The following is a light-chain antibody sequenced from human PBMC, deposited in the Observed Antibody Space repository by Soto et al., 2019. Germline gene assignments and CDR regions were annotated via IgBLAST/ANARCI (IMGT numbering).Light chain of an antibody. CDR1: SSDIGNYDF. V-gene: IGLV2-14*01. J-gene: IGLJ2*01. CDR2: EVS. CDR3: SSYTTSTSFIL. Sequence: QSALTQPASVSGSPGQSITISCTGTSSDIGNYDFVSWYQQVPGTAPKAMIYEVSSRPSGVSNRFFGSKSGNTASLTISGLQAEDEAYYYCSSYTTSTSFILFGGGTQLTVL.